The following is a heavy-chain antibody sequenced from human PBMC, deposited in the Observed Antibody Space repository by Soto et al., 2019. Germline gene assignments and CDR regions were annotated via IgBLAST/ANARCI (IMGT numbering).Heavy chain of an antibody. V-gene: IGHV4-39*01. CDR2: IYYSGRT. Sequence: QLQLQESGPGLVKPSETLSLTCTVSGGSISSSSYYWGWIRQPPGKGLEWIGRIYYSGRTYYNPSXXXRXXISVDTAKNQFSLKLSSVTAADTAVYYCATLWGQDWGQGTLVTVPS. CDR3: ATLWGQD. D-gene: IGHD3-10*01. CDR1: GGSISSSSYY. J-gene: IGHJ4*02.